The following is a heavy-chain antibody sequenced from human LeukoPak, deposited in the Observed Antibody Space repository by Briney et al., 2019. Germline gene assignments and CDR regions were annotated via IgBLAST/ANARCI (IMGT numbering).Heavy chain of an antibody. V-gene: IGHV1-2*02. CDR2: INPNSGGT. D-gene: IGHD2-2*01. CDR3: ARHSVIVVVPAAIGTFDY. J-gene: IGHJ4*02. CDR1: VYTFTGYY. Sequence: ASVKVSCKASVYTFTGYYMHWVRQAPGQGLEWMGWINPNSGGTDYAQKFQGRVTMTRDTSISTAYMELSRLRSDDTAVYYCARHSVIVVVPAAIGTFDYWGQGTLVTVSS.